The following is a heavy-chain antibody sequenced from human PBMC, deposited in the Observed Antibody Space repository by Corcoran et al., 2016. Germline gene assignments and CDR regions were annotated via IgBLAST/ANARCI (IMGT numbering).Heavy chain of an antibody. CDR3: ARDGSGSSSWYSGRY. V-gene: IGHV1-46*01. J-gene: IGHJ4*02. CDR1: GDTFTSYY. D-gene: IGHD6-13*01. CDR2: VNPSDGST. Sequence: QVQLVQSGAEVKKPGASVKVSCKASGDTFTSYYMHWVRQAPGQGLEWMGIVNPSDGSTTYAQRFQGRVTMTWATSTSTRDMELSSLGSEDTAVYYCARDGSGSSSWYSGRYWGQGTLVTVSS.